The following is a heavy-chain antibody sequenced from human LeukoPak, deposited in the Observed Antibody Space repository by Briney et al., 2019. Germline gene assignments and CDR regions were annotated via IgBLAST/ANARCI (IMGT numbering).Heavy chain of an antibody. V-gene: IGHV3-23*01. CDR1: GSTFSSYA. CDR2: ISGSGGST. Sequence: GGSLRLSCAASGSTFSSYAMSWVRQAPGKGLEWVSAISGSGGSTYYADSVKGRFTISRDNSKNTLYLQMNSLRAEDTAVYYCARDPGGGFSDYGDYGVEDYWGQGTLVTVSS. CDR3: ARDPGGGFSDYGDYGVEDY. D-gene: IGHD4-17*01. J-gene: IGHJ4*02.